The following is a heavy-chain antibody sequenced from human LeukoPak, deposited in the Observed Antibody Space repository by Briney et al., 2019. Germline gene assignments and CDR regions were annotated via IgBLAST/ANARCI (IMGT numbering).Heavy chain of an antibody. CDR2: IDPGGGST. CDR1: GYTFTSYY. D-gene: IGHD3-22*01. V-gene: IGHV1-46*01. J-gene: IGHJ4*02. CDR3: ARDADYYDSSGPRFDY. Sequence: ASVKVSCKASGYTFTSYYMNWVRQAPGQGLEWMGIIDPGGGSTSYAQKFQGRVTMTRDTSTSTVYMELSSLRSEDTAVYYCARDADYYDSSGPRFDYWGQGTLVTVSS.